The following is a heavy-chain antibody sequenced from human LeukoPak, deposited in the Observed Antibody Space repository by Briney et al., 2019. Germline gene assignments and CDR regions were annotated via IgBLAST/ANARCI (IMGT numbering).Heavy chain of an antibody. Sequence: PSETLSLTCTVSGGSISSSSYYWGWIRQPPGKGLELIGSIYYSGSTYYNPSLKSRVTISVDTSKNQFSLKLSSVTAADTAVYYCARYMVQGVSIDYWGQGTLVTVSS. CDR2: IYYSGST. CDR3: ARYMVQGVSIDY. D-gene: IGHD3-10*01. V-gene: IGHV4-39*01. CDR1: GGSISSSSYY. J-gene: IGHJ4*02.